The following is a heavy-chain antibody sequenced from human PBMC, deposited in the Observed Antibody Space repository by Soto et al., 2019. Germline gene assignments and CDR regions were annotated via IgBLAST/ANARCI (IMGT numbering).Heavy chain of an antibody. CDR2: IIPIFGTA. J-gene: IGHJ6*02. V-gene: IGHV1-69*13. CDR3: ARYYDILTGTSRSYYYYGMDV. CDR1: GGTFSSYA. Sequence: SVKVSCKASGGTFSSYAISWVRQAPGQGLEWMGGIIPIFGTANYAQKFQGRVTITADESTSTAYMELSSLRFEDTAVYYCARYYDILTGTSRSYYYYGMDVWGHGTTVTVSS. D-gene: IGHD3-9*01.